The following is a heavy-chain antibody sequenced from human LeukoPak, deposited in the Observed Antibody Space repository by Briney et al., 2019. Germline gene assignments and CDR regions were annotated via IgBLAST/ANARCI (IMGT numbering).Heavy chain of an antibody. CDR1: GFRFSDYY. CDR2: IYYSGST. J-gene: IGHJ4*02. Sequence: LRLSCTASGFRFSDYYMSWIRQPPGKGLEWIGSIYYSGSTYYNPSLKSRVTISVDTSKNQFSLKLSSVTAADTAVYYCANHPHYDSIDYYFDYWDQGTLVTVSS. V-gene: IGHV4-39*01. CDR3: ANHPHYDSIDYYFDY. D-gene: IGHD3-22*01.